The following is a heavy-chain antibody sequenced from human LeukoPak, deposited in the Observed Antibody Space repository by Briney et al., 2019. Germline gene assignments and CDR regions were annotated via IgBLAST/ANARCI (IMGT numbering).Heavy chain of an antibody. CDR3: AKAMYSSSFDY. D-gene: IGHD6-6*01. Sequence: GGSLRLSCAASGFTVSSNYMSWVRQAPGKGLEWVSVIYSGGSTYYADSVKGRFTISRDNSKNTLYLQMNSLRAEDTAVYYCAKAMYSSSFDYWGQGTLVTVSS. J-gene: IGHJ4*02. CDR1: GFTVSSNY. CDR2: IYSGGST. V-gene: IGHV3-53*01.